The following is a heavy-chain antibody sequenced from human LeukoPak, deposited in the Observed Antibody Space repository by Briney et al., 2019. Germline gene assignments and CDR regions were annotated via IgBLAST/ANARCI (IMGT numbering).Heavy chain of an antibody. CDR1: GFTFSSYS. J-gene: IGHJ6*03. CDR3: AKDWRRIVVVGPITRHGNYMDV. CDR2: ISNSSSYI. V-gene: IGHV3-21*01. D-gene: IGHD2-15*01. Sequence: GGSLRLSCAASGFTFSSYSMNWVRQAPGRGREWVLSISNSSSYIYYADSVKGRFTISRDNAKNSLYLQMNSLRAEDTAVYYCAKDWRRIVVVGPITRHGNYMDVWGKGTTVTISS.